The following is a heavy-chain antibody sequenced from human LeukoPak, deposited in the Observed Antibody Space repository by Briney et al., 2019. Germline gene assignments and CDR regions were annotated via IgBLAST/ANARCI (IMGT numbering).Heavy chain of an antibody. CDR2: IYYSGST. J-gene: IGHJ4*02. V-gene: IGHV4-39*07. Sequence: SETLSLTCTVSGGSISSSSYYWGWIRQPPGMGLEWIGSIYYSGSTYYNPSLKSRVTISVDTSKNQFSLKLSSVTAADTAVYYCARLHCSSTSCYYDYWGQGTLVTVSS. CDR3: ARLHCSSTSCYYDY. D-gene: IGHD2-2*01. CDR1: GGSISSSSYY.